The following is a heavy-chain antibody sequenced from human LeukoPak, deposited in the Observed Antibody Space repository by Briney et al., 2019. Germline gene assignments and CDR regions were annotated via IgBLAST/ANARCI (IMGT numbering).Heavy chain of an antibody. Sequence: GGSLRLSCAASGFTFSSYGMHWVRQAPGKGLEWVAFISFDESNKYYGDSVKGRFTISRDNSKNTMYLQMNSLRAEDTAVYYCAKEGIAVAGIHFDSWGQGTLVTVSS. CDR3: AKEGIAVAGIHFDS. CDR1: GFTFSSYG. V-gene: IGHV3-30*18. D-gene: IGHD6-19*01. J-gene: IGHJ4*02. CDR2: ISFDESNK.